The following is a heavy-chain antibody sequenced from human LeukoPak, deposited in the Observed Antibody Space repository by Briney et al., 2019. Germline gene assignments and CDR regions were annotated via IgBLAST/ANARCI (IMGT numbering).Heavy chain of an antibody. Sequence: GGSLRLSCAASGFTFSSYDMHWVRQPTGKGLEWVSAIGIATDTYYPDSVKGRFTISRENAKNSFYLQMNSLRAGDTAVYYCARAVSVAGTLYYLDHWGQGTLVTVSS. D-gene: IGHD6-19*01. J-gene: IGHJ4*02. CDR1: GFTFSSYD. CDR2: IGIATDT. V-gene: IGHV3-13*01. CDR3: ARAVSVAGTLYYLDH.